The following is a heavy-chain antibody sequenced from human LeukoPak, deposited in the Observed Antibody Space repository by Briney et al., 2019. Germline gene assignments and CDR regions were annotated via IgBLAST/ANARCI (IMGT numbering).Heavy chain of an antibody. CDR3: ARDYYGTDAFDI. V-gene: IGHV6-1*01. CDR2: TYYRSKWYN. D-gene: IGHD1-14*01. CDR1: GDSVSSNSAA. J-gene: IGHJ3*02. Sequence: QTLSLTCAISGDSVSSNSAAWNWIRQSPSSGLEWLGRTYYRSKWYNDYAVSVKSRVTINPDTSKKQFSLQLNSVTPEYTAVYYCARDYYGTDAFDIWGQGTMVTVSS.